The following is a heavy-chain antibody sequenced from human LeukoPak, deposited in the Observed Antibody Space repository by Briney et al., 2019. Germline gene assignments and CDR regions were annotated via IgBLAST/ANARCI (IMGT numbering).Heavy chain of an antibody. CDR3: ASIRMGAAAGYDPYYFDY. J-gene: IGHJ4*02. D-gene: IGHD6-13*01. V-gene: IGHV3-30*04. Sequence: PGGSLRLSCAASGFTFSSYAMHWVRQAPGKGLEWVAVISYDGSNKYYADSVKGRFTISRDNAKNSLYLQMNSLRAEDTAVYYCASIRMGAAAGYDPYYFDYWGQGTLVTVSS. CDR1: GFTFSSYA. CDR2: ISYDGSNK.